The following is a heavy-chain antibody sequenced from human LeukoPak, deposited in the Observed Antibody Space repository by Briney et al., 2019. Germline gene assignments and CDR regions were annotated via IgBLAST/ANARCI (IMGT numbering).Heavy chain of an antibody. J-gene: IGHJ4*02. Sequence: PGGSLRLSCAASGFTFNNYAMSWVRQAPGKGLEWVSVISGDGGSTYYADSVKGRFTISRDNSKNTLFLQMNTLGAGDTAIYYCAKESPFFDYWGQGTRVTVSS. V-gene: IGHV3-23*01. CDR1: GFTFNNYA. CDR3: AKESPFFDY. CDR2: ISGDGGST.